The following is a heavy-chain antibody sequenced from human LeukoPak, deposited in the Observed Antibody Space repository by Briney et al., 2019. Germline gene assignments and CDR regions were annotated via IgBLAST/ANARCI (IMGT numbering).Heavy chain of an antibody. V-gene: IGHV3-73*01. CDR2: IRSKANSYAT. CDR3: TRSNYDFWSYYYFDY. J-gene: IGHJ4*02. Sequence: GGSLRLSCAASGFTFSGSAMHWVRQASGKGLEWVGRIRSKANSYATAYAASVKGRFTISRDDSKNTAYLQMNSLKTEDTAVYYCTRSNYDFWSYYYFDYWGQGTLVTVSS. D-gene: IGHD3-3*01. CDR1: GFTFSGSA.